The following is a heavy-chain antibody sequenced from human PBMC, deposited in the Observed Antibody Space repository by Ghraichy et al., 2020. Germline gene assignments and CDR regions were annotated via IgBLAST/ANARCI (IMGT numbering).Heavy chain of an antibody. D-gene: IGHD3-3*01. V-gene: IGHV3-48*02. Sequence: GGSLRLSCAASGFTFSSYSMNWVRQAPGKGLEWVSYISSSSSTIYYADSVKGRFTISRDNAKNSLYLQMNSLRDEDTAVYYCARRGLRFLEWFPIADWFDPWGQGTLVTVSS. CDR2: ISSSSSTI. J-gene: IGHJ5*02. CDR1: GFTFSSYS. CDR3: ARRGLRFLEWFPIADWFDP.